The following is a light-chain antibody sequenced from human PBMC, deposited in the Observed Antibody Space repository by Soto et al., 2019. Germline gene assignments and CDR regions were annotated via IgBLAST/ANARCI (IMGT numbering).Light chain of an antibody. V-gene: IGLV1-44*01. CDR2: NDN. CDR1: SSNMGSNT. CDR3: AAWDGSLNHIL. Sequence: QSVLTQPPSASGTPGQGVAISCSGSSSNMGSNTVNWYQHLPGTAPKLLIYNDNQRPSGVPDRFFGSKSGTSASLAITGLQSEDEADYYCAAWDGSLNHILFGGATKLTVL. J-gene: IGLJ2*01.